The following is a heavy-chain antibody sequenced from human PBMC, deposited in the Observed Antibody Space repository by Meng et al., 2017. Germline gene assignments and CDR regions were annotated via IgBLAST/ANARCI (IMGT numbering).Heavy chain of an antibody. J-gene: IGHJ1*01. Sequence: QVQLVQSGAEVKKAGASVKASCKASGYTFTSYGISWVRQASGQGLEWMGWISAYNGNTNYAQKLQGRVTMTTDTSTSTAYMELRSLRSDDTAVYYCAQTTVTTYSEYFQHWGQGTLVTVSS. D-gene: IGHD4-11*01. CDR3: AQTTVTTYSEYFQH. CDR1: GYTFTSYG. V-gene: IGHV1-18*01. CDR2: ISAYNGNT.